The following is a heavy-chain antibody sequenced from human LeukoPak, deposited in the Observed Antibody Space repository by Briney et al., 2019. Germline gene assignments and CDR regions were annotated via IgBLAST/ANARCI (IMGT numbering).Heavy chain of an antibody. CDR3: ASTTTVTEADY. Sequence: SETLSLTCTVSGGSISSYYWSWIRQPPGKGLEWIGYIYYSGSTYYNPSLKSRVTISVDTSKNQFSLKLSSVTAADTAVYYCASTTTVTEADYWGQGTLVTVSS. D-gene: IGHD4-17*01. CDR1: GGSISSYY. V-gene: IGHV4-30-4*01. J-gene: IGHJ4*02. CDR2: IYYSGST.